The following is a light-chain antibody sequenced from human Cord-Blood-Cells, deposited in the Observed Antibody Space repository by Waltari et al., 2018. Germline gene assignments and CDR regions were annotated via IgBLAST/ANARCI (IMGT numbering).Light chain of an antibody. J-gene: IGKJ3*01. V-gene: IGKV3-15*01. CDR3: QQYNNWPPRHT. CDR2: GAS. CDR1: QSVSSN. Sequence: EIVMTQSPATLSVSPGERATLSCRASQSVSSNLAWYQQKPGQAPRLLICGASTRATGIPARFSGSGSGTEFTLTISSLQSEDFAVYYCQQYNNWPPRHTFGPGTKVDIK.